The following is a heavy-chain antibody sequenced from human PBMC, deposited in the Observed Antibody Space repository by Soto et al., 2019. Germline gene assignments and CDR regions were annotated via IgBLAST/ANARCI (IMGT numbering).Heavy chain of an antibody. V-gene: IGHV1-69*02. J-gene: IGHJ5*02. D-gene: IGHD6-19*01. CDR3: ARSAYSSGNNNWFDP. Sequence: GASVKVSCKASGGTFSSYTISWVRQAPGQGLEWMGRIIPILGIANYAQKFQGRVTITADKSTSTAYMELSSLRSEDTAVYYCARSAYSSGNNNWFDPWGQGTLVTVSS. CDR2: IIPILGIA. CDR1: GGTFSSYT.